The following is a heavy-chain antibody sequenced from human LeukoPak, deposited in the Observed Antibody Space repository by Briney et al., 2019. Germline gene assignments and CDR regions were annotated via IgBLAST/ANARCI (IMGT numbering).Heavy chain of an antibody. CDR2: IYTSGST. J-gene: IGHJ6*02. CDR3: ARARASGYYGMDV. CDR1: GGSISSYY. D-gene: IGHD3-10*01. Sequence: SSETLSLTCTVSGGSISSYYWSWIRQPAGKGLEWIGRIYTSGSTNYNPSLKSRVTMSVDTSKNQFSLKLSPVAAADTAVYYCARARASGYYGMDVWGQGTTVTVSS. V-gene: IGHV4-4*07.